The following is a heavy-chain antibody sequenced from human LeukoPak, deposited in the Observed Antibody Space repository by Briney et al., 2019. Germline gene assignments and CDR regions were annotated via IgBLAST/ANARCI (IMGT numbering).Heavy chain of an antibody. CDR1: GFAFSNAW. CDR3: TTWMTTVTLGNY. J-gene: IGHJ4*02. Sequence: GRSLRLSCAASGFAFSNAWMSWVRQAPGKGLECVGRIKSNSDGGTTDYAAPVKGRFTISRDDSKNTLYLQMNSLKTEDTAVYYCTTWMTTVTLGNYWGQGTLVTVSS. V-gene: IGHV3-15*01. CDR2: IKSNSDGGTT. D-gene: IGHD4-17*01.